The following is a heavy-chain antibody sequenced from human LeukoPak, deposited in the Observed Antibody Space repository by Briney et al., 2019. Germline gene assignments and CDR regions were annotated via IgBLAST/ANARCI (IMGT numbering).Heavy chain of an antibody. V-gene: IGHV4-59*01. Sequence: SETLSLTCTVSGGSISTYYWNWIRQPPGKGLEWIGYIYYSGATNYNPSLKSRVTISVDTSKNQFSLKLSSVTAADTAVYYRARGGSYGYYWGQGTLVTVSS. J-gene: IGHJ4*02. D-gene: IGHD5-18*01. CDR1: GGSISTYY. CDR2: IYYSGAT. CDR3: ARGGSYGYY.